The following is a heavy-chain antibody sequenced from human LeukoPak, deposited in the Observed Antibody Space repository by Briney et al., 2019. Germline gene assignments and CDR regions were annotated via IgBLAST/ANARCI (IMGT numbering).Heavy chain of an antibody. V-gene: IGHV4-61*01. J-gene: IGHJ4*02. D-gene: IGHD6-13*01. Sequence: SETLSLTCTVSGGSVSSGSYYWSWIRLHPGKGLEWLGYIYYSGSTNYNPSLKSRVTISVDTSKNQFSLKLSSVTAADTAVYYCARGREYSSSWYALGYWGRGTLVTVSS. CDR2: IYYSGST. CDR1: GGSVSSGSYY. CDR3: ARGREYSSSWYALGY.